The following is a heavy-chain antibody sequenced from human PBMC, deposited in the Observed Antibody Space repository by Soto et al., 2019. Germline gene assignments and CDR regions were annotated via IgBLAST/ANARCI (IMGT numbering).Heavy chain of an antibody. J-gene: IGHJ5*02. Sequence: KPSETLSLTCTVSGASISGFYWSWIRKSAGKGLEWIGRIYATGTTDYNPSLKSRVMMSVETSKKQFSLKLRSVTAADTAVYYCVRDGKKTLRDWFDPWGQGISVTVSS. CDR2: IYATGTT. V-gene: IGHV4-4*07. D-gene: IGHD1-1*01. CDR1: GASISGFY. CDR3: VRDGKKTLRDWFDP.